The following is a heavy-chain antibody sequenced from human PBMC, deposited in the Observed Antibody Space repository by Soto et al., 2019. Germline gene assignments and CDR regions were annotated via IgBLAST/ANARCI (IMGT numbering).Heavy chain of an antibody. Sequence: AXLSVTCLLYGVAIGRHFWSWIRQAPGKGPELVGYIYHTVNTNYNPALKSRVTISMDTSENQLSLQLSSVTAADTAVYYCARLQYTVVTALDIWGQGTMVTVSS. CDR2: IYHTVNT. CDR1: GVAIGRHF. V-gene: IGHV4-59*11. J-gene: IGHJ3*02. D-gene: IGHD2-15*01. CDR3: ARLQYTVVTALDI.